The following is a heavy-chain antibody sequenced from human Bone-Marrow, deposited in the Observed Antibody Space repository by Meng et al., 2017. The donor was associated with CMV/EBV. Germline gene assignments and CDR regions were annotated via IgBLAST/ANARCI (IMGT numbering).Heavy chain of an antibody. CDR2: IFYWAKGYN. Sequence: VSSNSGAWNCIRQHPTRGLEWLRSIFYWAKGYNDNAASVNSRITTNPATSKNQFFLQLNSVTPEETAVYYCAFSNCSSTSCWDWFDPWGQGTLVTVSS. CDR1: VSSNSGA. D-gene: IGHD2-2*01. CDR3: AFSNCSSTSCWDWFDP. V-gene: IGHV6-1*01. J-gene: IGHJ5*02.